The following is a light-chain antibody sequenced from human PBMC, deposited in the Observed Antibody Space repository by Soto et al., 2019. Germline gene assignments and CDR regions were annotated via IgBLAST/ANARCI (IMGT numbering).Light chain of an antibody. CDR3: QQYMSYS. Sequence: DIQMTQSPSTLSASVGDRVTIICRASQSVSNWLAWYQQKPGKAPELLIYDASSLESGVPSRFSGSGSGTEFTLTISSLQPDDFATYYCQQYMSYSFGQGTKVDIK. CDR1: QSVSNW. CDR2: DAS. V-gene: IGKV1-5*02. J-gene: IGKJ1*01.